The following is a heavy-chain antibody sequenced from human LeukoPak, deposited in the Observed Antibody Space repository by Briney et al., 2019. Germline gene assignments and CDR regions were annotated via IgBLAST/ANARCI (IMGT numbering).Heavy chain of an antibody. J-gene: IGHJ5*02. D-gene: IGHD2-2*01. CDR2: INHSGST. CDR3: ARGSLGGYCSSTSCYRNNWFDP. V-gene: IGHV4-34*01. Sequence: SETLSLTCAVYGGSFSGYYWSWIRQPPGKGLEWIGEINHSGSTNYNPSLKSRVTISVDTSKNQFSLKLSSVTAADTAVYYCARGSLGGYCSSTSCYRNNWFDPWGQGTLVTVS. CDR1: GGSFSGYY.